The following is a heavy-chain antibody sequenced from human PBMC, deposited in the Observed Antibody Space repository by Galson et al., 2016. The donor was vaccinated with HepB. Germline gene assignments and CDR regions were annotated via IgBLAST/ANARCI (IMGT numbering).Heavy chain of an antibody. D-gene: IGHD6-19*01. Sequence: SLRLSCAASGLTLSSYWMHWVRQAPGKGLEWISRIKSDGRSTNYADSVKGRFIISRDNAKNTLYLQMNSLRAEDTAVYYCARLSLVVGGTIDYWGQGTLVTVSS. J-gene: IGHJ4*02. V-gene: IGHV3-74*01. CDR1: GLTLSSYW. CDR3: ARLSLVVGGTIDY. CDR2: IKSDGRST.